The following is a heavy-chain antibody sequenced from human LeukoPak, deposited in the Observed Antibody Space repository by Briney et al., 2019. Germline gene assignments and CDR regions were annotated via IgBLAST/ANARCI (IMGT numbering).Heavy chain of an antibody. CDR1: GFTFSSYW. CDR2: IKQDGSQK. CDR3: ARDESGDSYGLY. Sequence: GSPRLSCAVSGFTFSSYWMNWVRQAPGKGLEWVANIKQDGSQKYYVDSVRGRFTISRDNAKNSLYLQLNSLRAEDTAVYYCARDESGDSYGLYWGQGTLHTVSS. J-gene: IGHJ1*01. D-gene: IGHD5-18*01. V-gene: IGHV3-7*05.